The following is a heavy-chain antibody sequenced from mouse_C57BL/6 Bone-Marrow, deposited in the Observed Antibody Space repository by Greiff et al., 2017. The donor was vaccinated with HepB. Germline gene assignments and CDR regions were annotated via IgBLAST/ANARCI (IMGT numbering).Heavy chain of an antibody. Sequence: ESGPGLVKPSQSLSLTCSVTGYSITSGYYWNWIRQFPGNKLEWMGYISYDGSNNYNPSLKNRISITRDTSKNQCFLKLNSVTTEDTATYYCALAFNFDYWGQGTTLTVSS. CDR3: ALAFNFDY. CDR2: ISYDGSN. V-gene: IGHV3-6*01. CDR1: GYSITSGYY. J-gene: IGHJ2*01.